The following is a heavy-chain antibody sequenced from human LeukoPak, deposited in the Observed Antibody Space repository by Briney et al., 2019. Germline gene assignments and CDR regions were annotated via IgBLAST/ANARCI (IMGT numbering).Heavy chain of an antibody. J-gene: IGHJ4*02. Sequence: ASVKVSCKASGYTFTSYDINWVRQATGQGLEWMGWMNPNSGNTGYAQKLQGRVTMTTHTSTSTAYMELRSLRSDDTAVYYCARGYAGLFDYWGQGTLVTVSS. D-gene: IGHD3-16*01. CDR2: MNPNSGNT. CDR1: GYTFTSYD. CDR3: ARGYAGLFDY. V-gene: IGHV1-8*01.